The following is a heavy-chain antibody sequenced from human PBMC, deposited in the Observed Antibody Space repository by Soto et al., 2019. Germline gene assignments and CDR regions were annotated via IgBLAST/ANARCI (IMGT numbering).Heavy chain of an antibody. J-gene: IGHJ5*02. CDR2: ISAYNGNI. CDR1: GYTFTNYG. Sequence: VQVVQSGPEVKKPGASVKVSCKASGYTFTNYGITWVRQAPGQGLEWIGRISAYNGNIYYSEKFKGRVTMTTDTSTNTAYMELRSLKSDDTAVYYCARIYSSGWGNWFDPWGQGTLVTVSS. V-gene: IGHV1-18*04. D-gene: IGHD3-22*01. CDR3: ARIYSSGWGNWFDP.